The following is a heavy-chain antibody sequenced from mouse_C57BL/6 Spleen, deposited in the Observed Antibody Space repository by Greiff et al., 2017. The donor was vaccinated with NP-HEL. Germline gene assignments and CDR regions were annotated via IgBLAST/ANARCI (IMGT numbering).Heavy chain of an antibody. CDR1: GYTFTSYW. V-gene: IGHV1-7*01. D-gene: IGHD2-5*01. CDR2: INPSSGYT. Sequence: VQLQQSGAELAKPGASVKLSCKASGYTFTSYWMHWVNQRPGQGLEWIGYINPSSGYTKYNQKFKDKATLTADKSSSTAYMQLSSLTYEDSAVYYGARAYYSNLSRDAMDYWGQGTSVTVSS. CDR3: ARAYYSNLSRDAMDY. J-gene: IGHJ4*01.